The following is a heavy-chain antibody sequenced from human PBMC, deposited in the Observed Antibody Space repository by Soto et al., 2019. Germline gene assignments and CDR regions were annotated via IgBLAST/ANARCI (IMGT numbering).Heavy chain of an antibody. J-gene: IGHJ3*02. V-gene: IGHV3-30*03. CDR2: ISYDGSNK. CDR1: GFTFSSYG. Sequence: GESLKISCAASGFTFSSYGMHWVRQAPGKGLEWVAVISYDGSNKYYADSVKGRFTISRDNSKNTLYLQMNSLRAEDTAVYYCARDRYDILTGPGAFDIWGQGTMVTVSS. CDR3: ARDRYDILTGPGAFDI. D-gene: IGHD3-9*01.